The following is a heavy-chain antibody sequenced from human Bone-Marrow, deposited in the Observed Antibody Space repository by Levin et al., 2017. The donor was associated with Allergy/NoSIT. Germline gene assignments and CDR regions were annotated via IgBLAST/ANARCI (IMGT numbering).Heavy chain of an antibody. Sequence: GESLKISCKASGYTFNNYDINWVRQATGQGLEWMGWMKPSSGDTGYAQKFQGRVTLTRDSSINTAYMEVSSLTTEDTAVYYCARGQFDLKYWGQGTLVTVSS. CDR2: MKPSSGDT. V-gene: IGHV1-8*01. CDR1: GYTFNNYD. J-gene: IGHJ4*02. CDR3: ARGQFDLKY. D-gene: IGHD3-3*01.